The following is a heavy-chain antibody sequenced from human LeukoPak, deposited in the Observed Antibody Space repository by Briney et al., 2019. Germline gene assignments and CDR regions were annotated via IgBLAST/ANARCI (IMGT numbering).Heavy chain of an antibody. CDR2: IYYSGST. Sequence: SETLSLTCSVSGGSVSSGRFYWTCIRQPPGKGLEWSVYIYYSGSTNYNPSLKSRVTISVDTSKNQFSLELSSVTAADTAVYCCARGRMYSSSWDVLDYWGQGTLVTVSS. CDR3: ARGRMYSSSWDVLDY. CDR1: GGSVSSGRFY. V-gene: IGHV4-61*01. J-gene: IGHJ4*02. D-gene: IGHD6-13*01.